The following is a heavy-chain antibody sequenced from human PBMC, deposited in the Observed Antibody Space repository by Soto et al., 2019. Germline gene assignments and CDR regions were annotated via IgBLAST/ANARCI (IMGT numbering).Heavy chain of an antibody. J-gene: IGHJ6*02. D-gene: IGHD2-2*01. Sequence: PGGSLRLSCAASGFTFSNYAMNWVRQAPGKGLEWVSGIGGSGGSTYYADSVKGRFTISRDNSKNTLYLQMNSLRAEDTAVYYCAKFGTVVALSYVMDFWGQGTSVPVSS. CDR1: GFTFSNYA. V-gene: IGHV3-23*01. CDR2: IGGSGGST. CDR3: AKFGTVVALSYVMDF.